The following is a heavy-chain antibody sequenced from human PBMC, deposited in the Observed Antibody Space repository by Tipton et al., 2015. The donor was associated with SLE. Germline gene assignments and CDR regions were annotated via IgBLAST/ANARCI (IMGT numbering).Heavy chain of an antibody. CDR2: IYFSGRT. Sequence: TLSLTCTVSGGSVSRYYWSWVRQPPGKGLEWIGYIYFSGRTNYNPSLKSRITISVDTSTNQFSLKLNSVTAADTAVYYCARWGSFYYYMDVWGKGTTVTVSS. D-gene: IGHD3-16*02. J-gene: IGHJ6*03. CDR1: GGSVSRYY. CDR3: ARWGSFYYYMDV. V-gene: IGHV4-59*02.